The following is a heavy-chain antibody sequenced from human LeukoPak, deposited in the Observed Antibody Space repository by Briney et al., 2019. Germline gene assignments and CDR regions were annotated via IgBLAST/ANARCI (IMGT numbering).Heavy chain of an antibody. Sequence: PGGSLRLSCAASGFTFSSYEMNWVRQAPGKGLEWVSYISSSGSTIYYADSVKGRFTISRDNAKNSLYLQMNRLRAEDTAVYYCATTVSRWFGELPFDYWGQGTLVTVSS. V-gene: IGHV3-48*03. CDR1: GFTFSSYE. CDR3: ATTVSRWFGELPFDY. D-gene: IGHD3-10*01. CDR2: ISSSGSTI. J-gene: IGHJ4*02.